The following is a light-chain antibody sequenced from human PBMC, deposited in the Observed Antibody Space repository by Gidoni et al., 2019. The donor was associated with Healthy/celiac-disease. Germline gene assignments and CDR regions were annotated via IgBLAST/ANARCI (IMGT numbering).Light chain of an antibody. J-gene: IGKJ2*01. CDR3: QQYNSYLYT. Sequence: DIQMTQSPSTLSASVGDRVTITCRASQSISSWLAWYQQKPGKAPKLLIYDASSLESGGPSRFSGSGSGTEFTLTISSLQPEDFATYYCQQYNSYLYTFGQXTKLEIK. V-gene: IGKV1-5*01. CDR2: DAS. CDR1: QSISSW.